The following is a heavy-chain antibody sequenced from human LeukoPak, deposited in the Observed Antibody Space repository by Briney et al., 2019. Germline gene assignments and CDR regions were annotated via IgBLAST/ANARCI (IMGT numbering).Heavy chain of an antibody. D-gene: IGHD1-26*01. V-gene: IGHV1-2*02. Sequence: ASVKVSCKASGYTFTAYYIHWVRQAPGQGLEWMGRINPNSGGTNYAQKFQGRVTMTRDTSISTAYMELSRPRSDDTAVYYCARPWEITMSERSYNWFDSWGQGTLVTVSS. CDR1: GYTFTAYY. J-gene: IGHJ5*01. CDR2: INPNSGGT. CDR3: ARPWEITMSERSYNWFDS.